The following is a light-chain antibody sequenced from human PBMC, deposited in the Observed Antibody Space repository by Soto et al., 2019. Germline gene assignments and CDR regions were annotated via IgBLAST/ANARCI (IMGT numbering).Light chain of an antibody. V-gene: IGKV3-20*01. J-gene: IGKJ5*01. CDR1: QYTNGRY. Sequence: DIVLTQAPDNLSLSPGESATLSCRVSQYTNGRYVAWYQQRHGLPPRLLVYGASKRAPGIPDRFRGSGSGSEFTLTISGVEPEDFAVYFCQHFGSSPPVTFGQGTRLDIK. CDR3: QHFGSSPPVT. CDR2: GAS.